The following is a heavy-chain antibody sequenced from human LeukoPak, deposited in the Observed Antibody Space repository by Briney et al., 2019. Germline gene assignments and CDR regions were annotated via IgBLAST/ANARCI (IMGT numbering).Heavy chain of an antibody. CDR3: ARAPIGCADH. J-gene: IGHJ4*02. CDR1: GDSITSSY. CDR2: IFYTGYT. V-gene: IGHV4-59*13. Sequence: SETLSLTCTVSGDSITSSYWTWMRLPPGKGLEWIGYIFYTGYTNYNPSLKSRVTISMDISKNQVSLHLNSVTTADPARYYCARAPIGCADHWGPGAQVTVSS. D-gene: IGHD2-2*03.